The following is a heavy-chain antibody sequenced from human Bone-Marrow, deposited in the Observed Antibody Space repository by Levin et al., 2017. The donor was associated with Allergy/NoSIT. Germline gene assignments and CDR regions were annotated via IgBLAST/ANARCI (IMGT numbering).Heavy chain of an antibody. D-gene: IGHD2-2*01. CDR3: ATNLGRGFCVSTSCYSYFDS. CDR2: VGGRGHDT. CDR1: GFMFSSFG. Sequence: GGSLRLSCAASGFMFSSFGMTWIRQAPGKGLEWVSVVGGRGHDTYYADSVKGRFTISRDNSKNMVYLQMDSLRADDTARYYCATNLGRGFCVSTSCYSYFDSWGQGTLVTVSS. J-gene: IGHJ4*02. V-gene: IGHV3-23*01.